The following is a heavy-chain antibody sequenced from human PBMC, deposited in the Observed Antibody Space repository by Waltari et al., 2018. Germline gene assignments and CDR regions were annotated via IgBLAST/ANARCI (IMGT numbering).Heavy chain of an antibody. V-gene: IGHV1-8*02. CDR1: VYSFTDYD. J-gene: IGHJ4*02. Sequence: QVQLVQSGAEVKKPGASVKVSCTASVYSFTDYDVNWVRQATGHGLEWMGWMNPNSGNTGYAQKFQGRVTMTRDSSISTAYLELSSLRSEDSAVYYCARERVGGGRDCCPFDSWGQGTLVTVSS. D-gene: IGHD2-21*01. CDR3: ARERVGGGRDCCPFDS. CDR2: MNPNSGNT.